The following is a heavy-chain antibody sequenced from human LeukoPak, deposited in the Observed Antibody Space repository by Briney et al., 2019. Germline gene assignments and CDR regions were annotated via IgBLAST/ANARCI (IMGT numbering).Heavy chain of an antibody. CDR1: GFTFDDYA. V-gene: IGHV3-9*01. Sequence: GGSLRLSCAASGFTFDDYAMHWVRQAPGKGLEWVSGISWNSGSIAYADSVKGRFTISRDNAKNSLYLQMNSLRADDTALYYCATSPQYYYDSSGYYYFDYWGPGTLVTVSS. CDR2: ISWNSGSI. J-gene: IGHJ4*02. D-gene: IGHD3-22*01. CDR3: ATSPQYYYDSSGYYYFDY.